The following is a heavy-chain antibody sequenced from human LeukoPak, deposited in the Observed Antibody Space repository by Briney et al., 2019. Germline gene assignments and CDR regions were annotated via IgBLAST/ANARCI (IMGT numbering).Heavy chain of an antibody. J-gene: IGHJ4*02. CDR3: ARVRGPGILNDY. Sequence: ASVKVSCKASGYTFTSYGISWVRQAPGKGLEWMGWICDHNGNKYYPQTVQGRVTMTTDTSTTTAYMELRSLRSDDTALYYCARVRGPGILNDYWGQGTLVTVSS. CDR1: GYTFTSYG. CDR2: ICDHNGNK. V-gene: IGHV1-18*04. D-gene: IGHD3-10*01.